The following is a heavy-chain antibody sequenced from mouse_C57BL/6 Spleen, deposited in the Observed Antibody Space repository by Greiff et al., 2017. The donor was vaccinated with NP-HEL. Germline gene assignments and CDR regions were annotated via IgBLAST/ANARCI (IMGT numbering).Heavy chain of an antibody. CDR3: ARRRDGYFLDY. J-gene: IGHJ2*01. CDR1: GFTFSSYG. V-gene: IGHV5-6*02. CDR2: ISSGGSYT. Sequence: EVMLVESGGDLVKPGGSLKLSCAASGFTFSSYGMSWVRQTPDKRLEWVATISSGGSYTYYPDSVKGRFTISRDNAKKTLYLQRSSLKSEDTAMYYCARRRDGYFLDYWGQGTTLTVSS. D-gene: IGHD2-3*01.